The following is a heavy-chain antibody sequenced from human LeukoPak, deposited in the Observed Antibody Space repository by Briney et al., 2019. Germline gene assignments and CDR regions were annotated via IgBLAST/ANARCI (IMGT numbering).Heavy chain of an antibody. D-gene: IGHD4-11*01. CDR1: GGSISSSSYY. Sequence: PSETLSLTCTVSGGSISSSSYYWGWIRQPPGKGLEWIGSIYYSGSTHYYPSLKSRVTMSVDTSKNQFSLNLNSVTAADTAVYYCARHERMTTYDYWGQGTLVTVSS. CDR3: ARHERMTTYDY. CDR2: IYYSGST. J-gene: IGHJ4*02. V-gene: IGHV4-39*01.